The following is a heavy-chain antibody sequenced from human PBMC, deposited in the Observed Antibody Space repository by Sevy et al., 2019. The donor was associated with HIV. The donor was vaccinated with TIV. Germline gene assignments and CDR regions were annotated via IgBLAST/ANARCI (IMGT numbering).Heavy chain of an antibody. CDR3: ARLDFWSGYHYFDY. CDR2: IYYSGST. D-gene: IGHD3-3*01. Sequence: SETLSLTCTVSGGSISSSSYYWGWIRQPPGKGLEWIGSIYYSGSTYYNPSLKSRVTISVDTSKNQFSLKLSSVTAADTAVYYCARLDFWSGYHYFDYWGQGTLVTVSS. CDR1: GGSISSSSYY. V-gene: IGHV4-39*01. J-gene: IGHJ4*02.